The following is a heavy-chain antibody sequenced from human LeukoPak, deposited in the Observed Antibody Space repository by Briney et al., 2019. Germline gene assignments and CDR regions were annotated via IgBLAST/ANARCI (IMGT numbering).Heavy chain of an antibody. CDR3: ARLNSGSYYIYYYMDV. J-gene: IGHJ6*03. Sequence: SETLSLTCTVSGGSISSYYWSWIRQPPGKGLEWIGYIYYSGSTNYNPALKSRVTISVDTSKNQFSLKLSSVTAADTAVYYCARLNSGSYYIYYYMDVWGTGTTVTVSS. V-gene: IGHV4-59*01. CDR1: GGSISSYY. CDR2: IYYSGST. D-gene: IGHD1-26*01.